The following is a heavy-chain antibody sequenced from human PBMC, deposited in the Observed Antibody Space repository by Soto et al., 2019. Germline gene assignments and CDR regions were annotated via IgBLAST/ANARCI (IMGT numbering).Heavy chain of an antibody. J-gene: IGHJ3*02. Sequence: QVQLVQSGAEVKEPGSSVKVSCKTSGGLFSTYAISWVRQAPGQGLEWMAGSIPMFGTTVYAERFQGRVTLTADKSTSKAYLELTSLGSEDTAVYYCARGVDDYYAGTGPSWENAFDIGGEGAMGTDSS. V-gene: IGHV1-69*06. CDR2: SIPMFGTT. CDR3: ARGVDDYYAGTGPSWENAFDI. CDR1: GGLFSTYA. D-gene: IGHD3-10*01.